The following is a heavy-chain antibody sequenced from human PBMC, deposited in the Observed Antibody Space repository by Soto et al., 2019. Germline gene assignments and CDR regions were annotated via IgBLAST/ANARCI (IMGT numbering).Heavy chain of an antibody. V-gene: IGHV4-4*02. CDR2: VFHTGNT. D-gene: IGHD7-27*01. CDR3: ARKAWVRFDY. J-gene: IGHJ4*02. Sequence: XETLCLTCAVSGYSITRSVWLTWVRQPPGKGLEWIGEVFHTGNTNYNPSLKSRATMSVDKSTNGFSLKVTSVTAADTAIYYCARKAWVRFDYWGQGALVTVSS. CDR1: GYSITRSVW.